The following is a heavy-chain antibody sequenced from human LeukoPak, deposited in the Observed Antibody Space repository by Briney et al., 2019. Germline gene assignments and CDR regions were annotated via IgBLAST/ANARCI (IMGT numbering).Heavy chain of an antibody. V-gene: IGHV1-69*02. D-gene: IGHD3-3*01. J-gene: IGHJ5*02. CDR1: GGTFSSYT. CDR2: IIPILGIA. CDR3: ARVGDPYYDFWSGYSGWFDP. Sequence: SVKVSCKASGGTFSSYTISWVRQAPGQGLEWMGRIIPILGIANYAQKFQGRVMITADKSTSTAYMELSSLRSEDTAVYYCARVGDPYYDFWSGYSGWFDPWGQGTLVTVSS.